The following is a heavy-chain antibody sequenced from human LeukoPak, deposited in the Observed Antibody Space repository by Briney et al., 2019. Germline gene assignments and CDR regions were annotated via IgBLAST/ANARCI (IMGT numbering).Heavy chain of an antibody. Sequence: ASVKVSCKASGYTFTGYYMHWVRQAPGQGLEWMGWINPNSGGTNYAQKFQGRVTMTRDTSISTAYMELSRLRSDDTAVYHCARGNPVRMTTVTTLDHWGQGTLVTVSS. V-gene: IGHV1-2*02. D-gene: IGHD4-17*01. J-gene: IGHJ4*02. CDR3: ARGNPVRMTTVTTLDH. CDR2: INPNSGGT. CDR1: GYTFTGYY.